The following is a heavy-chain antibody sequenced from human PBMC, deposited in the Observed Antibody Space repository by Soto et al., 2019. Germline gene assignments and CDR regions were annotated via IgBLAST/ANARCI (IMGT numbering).Heavy chain of an antibody. CDR2: ISWNSGSI. J-gene: IGHJ6*03. CDR3: AKDHDYGSGTYMDV. CDR1: GFTFDDYA. D-gene: IGHD3-10*01. V-gene: IGHV3-9*01. Sequence: HPGGSLRLSCAASGFTFDDYAMHWVRQAPGKGLEWVSGISWNSGSIGYADSVKGRFTISRDNAKNSLYLQMNSLRAEDTALYYCAKDHDYGSGTYMDVWGKGTTVTVSS.